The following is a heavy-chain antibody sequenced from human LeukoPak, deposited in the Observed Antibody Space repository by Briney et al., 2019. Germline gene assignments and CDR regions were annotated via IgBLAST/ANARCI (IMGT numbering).Heavy chain of an antibody. CDR3: ARDQGRIPGRPGAFDI. V-gene: IGHV3-21*01. CDR1: GFTFSTSI. J-gene: IGHJ3*02. D-gene: IGHD6-6*01. Sequence: PGGSLRLSCAASGFTFSTSIMNWVRQAPGKGLEWVSSITSSSSHIYDADSEKGRFTISRNNAKNSLFLQMNSLRAEDTAVYYCARDQGRIPGRPGAFDIWGQGTMVTDSS. CDR2: ITSSSSHI.